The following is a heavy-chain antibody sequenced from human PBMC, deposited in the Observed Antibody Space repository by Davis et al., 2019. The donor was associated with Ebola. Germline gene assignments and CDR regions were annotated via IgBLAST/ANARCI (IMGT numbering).Heavy chain of an antibody. CDR3: TLLQEHL. CDR2: INRDGGEE. V-gene: IGHV3-7*01. Sequence: GESLKISCAVSGFTFSSYWMSWVRQAPGKGLEWVANINRDGGEEYYVDSVKGRFTISRDNANNSLNLQMNSLHQGPIGLPPGTLLQEHLWG. J-gene: IGHJ6*01. CDR1: GFTFSSYW.